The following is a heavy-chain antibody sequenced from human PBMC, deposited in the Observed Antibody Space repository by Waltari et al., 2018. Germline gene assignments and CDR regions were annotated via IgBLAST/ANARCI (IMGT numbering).Heavy chain of an antibody. Sequence: QVQLVESGGGVVQPGRSLRLSCAASGFTFKNYGLHWVRQAPGKGLEWVAVIWSDGTNKYYADAVKGRFTISRDNSKTTLYLQVNSLRAEDTAVYYCARDGFKRGYCTGGSCYSFDYWGQGTLVTVSS. CDR1: GFTFKNYG. CDR2: IWSDGTNK. D-gene: IGHD2-15*01. J-gene: IGHJ4*02. V-gene: IGHV3-33*01. CDR3: ARDGFKRGYCTGGSCYSFDY.